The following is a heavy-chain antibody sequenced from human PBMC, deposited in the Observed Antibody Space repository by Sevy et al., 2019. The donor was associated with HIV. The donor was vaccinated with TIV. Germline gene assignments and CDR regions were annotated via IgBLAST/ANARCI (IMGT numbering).Heavy chain of an antibody. CDR2: ISYDGSNK. Sequence: GGSLRLSCAASGFTFSSYGMHWVRQAPGKGLEWVAVISYDGSNKYYADSVKGRFTISRDNSKNTLYLQMNSLRAEDTAVYYCAKESSRGTTRRYCSGGSCYSDYYYGMDVWGQGTTVTVSS. CDR1: GFTFSSYG. D-gene: IGHD2-15*01. J-gene: IGHJ6*02. V-gene: IGHV3-30*18. CDR3: AKESSRGTTRRYCSGGSCYSDYYYGMDV.